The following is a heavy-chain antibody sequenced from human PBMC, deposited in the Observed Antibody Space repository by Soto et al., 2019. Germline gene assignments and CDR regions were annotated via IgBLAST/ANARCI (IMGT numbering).Heavy chain of an antibody. V-gene: IGHV2-5*02. Sequence: ASGPTLVNPTQTLTLTCTFSGFSLNTAGVGVGWIRQPPGKALEWLAAIFWDDGERYSPSLRSRLTIAKDTSKNQVVLTMTNMDPVDAATYYCAHSFNPDYDSPLYYFDYWGQGTLVTVSS. J-gene: IGHJ4*02. D-gene: IGHD3-22*01. CDR2: IFWDDGE. CDR3: AHSFNPDYDSPLYYFDY. CDR1: GFSLNTAGVG.